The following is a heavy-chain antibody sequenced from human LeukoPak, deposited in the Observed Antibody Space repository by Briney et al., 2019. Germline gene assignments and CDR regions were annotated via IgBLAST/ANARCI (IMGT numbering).Heavy chain of an antibody. V-gene: IGHV3-23*01. D-gene: IGHD6-13*01. J-gene: IGHJ4*02. CDR2: MSGDATST. Sequence: GGSLRLSCAASGFTFNSFAMNWVRQAPGKGLEWVSTMSGDATSTYYADSVKGRFTISRDNSKNTLYLQMNSLRAEDTAVYYCAKRTSGSSWYSSDYWGQGTLVTVSS. CDR1: GFTFNSFA. CDR3: AKRTSGSSWYSSDY.